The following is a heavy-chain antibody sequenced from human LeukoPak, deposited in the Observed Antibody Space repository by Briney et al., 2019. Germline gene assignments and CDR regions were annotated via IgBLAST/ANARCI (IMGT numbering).Heavy chain of an antibody. Sequence: PGGSLRLSCAASGFTFSSYGMHWVRQAPGEGMEWVAVIWYDGSNKYYADSVKGRFTISRDNSKNTLYLQMNSLRAEDTAVYYCARDFSYYDSSSYSRRAFDIWGQGTMVTVSS. CDR2: IWYDGSNK. J-gene: IGHJ3*02. V-gene: IGHV3-33*01. D-gene: IGHD3-22*01. CDR3: ARDFSYYDSSSYSRRAFDI. CDR1: GFTFSSYG.